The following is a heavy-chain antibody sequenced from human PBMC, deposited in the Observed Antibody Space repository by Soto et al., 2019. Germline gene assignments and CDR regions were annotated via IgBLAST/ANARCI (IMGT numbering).Heavy chain of an antibody. J-gene: IGHJ4*02. Sequence: PGGSLNLSFSASGFPIRTYGVTWVRQTPGKGLEWVSGFSGYDGPTHYSDSVKGRFTISRDNSKNTAYLLMDNLRVDDTGVYYCTRWNGFADYWGQGTLVTVSS. V-gene: IGHV3-23*01. CDR1: GFPIRTYG. CDR2: FSGYDGPT. D-gene: IGHD1-1*01. CDR3: TRWNGFADY.